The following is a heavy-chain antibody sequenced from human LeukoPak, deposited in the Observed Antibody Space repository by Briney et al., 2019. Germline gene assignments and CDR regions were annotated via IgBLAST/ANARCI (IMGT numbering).Heavy chain of an antibody. J-gene: IGHJ6*03. D-gene: IGHD5-24*01. Sequence: PSETLSLTCTVSGGSISSYYWSWIRQPPGKGLEWIGYMYYSGSTNFNPSLRSRVTISVATSKNQFSLKLSSVTAADTAVYYCARGRRDGYTLYYMDVWAKGTTVTISS. CDR1: GGSISSYY. V-gene: IGHV4-59*08. CDR3: ARGRRDGYTLYYMDV. CDR2: MYYSGST.